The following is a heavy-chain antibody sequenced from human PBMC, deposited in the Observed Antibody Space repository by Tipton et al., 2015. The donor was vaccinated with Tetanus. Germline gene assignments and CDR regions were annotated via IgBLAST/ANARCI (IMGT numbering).Heavy chain of an antibody. J-gene: IGHJ5*02. V-gene: IGHV3-33*01. CDR2: IWYDGSNK. D-gene: IGHD6-13*01. CDR1: GFTFSSYG. CDR3: ARETFIADKYTSFDP. Sequence: SLRLSCAASGFTFSSYGMHWVRQAPGKGLEWVAVIWYDGSNKYYADSVKGRFTISRDNSKNTLYLQMNSLRAEDTAVYYCARETFIADKYTSFDPWGQGTLVTVSS.